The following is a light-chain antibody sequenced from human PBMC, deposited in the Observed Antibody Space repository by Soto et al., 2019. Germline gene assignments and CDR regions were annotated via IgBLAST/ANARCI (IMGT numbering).Light chain of an antibody. V-gene: IGKV1-5*03. J-gene: IGKJ1*01. Sequence: DIQMTQSPSTLSGSVGDRVTITCRASQTISSWLAWYQQKPGKAPKLLIYKASTLKSGVPSRFSGSGSGTEFTLTISSLQPDDFATYYRQYYNSYSVAFGQGTKVEFK. CDR2: KAS. CDR1: QTISSW. CDR3: QYYNSYSVA.